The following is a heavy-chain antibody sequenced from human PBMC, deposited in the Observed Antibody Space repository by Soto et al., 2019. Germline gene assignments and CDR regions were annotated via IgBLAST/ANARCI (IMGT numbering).Heavy chain of an antibody. CDR3: ARSYSSSMLFHY. V-gene: IGHV4-61*01. CDR1: GDSVSTGSYY. D-gene: IGHD6-6*01. J-gene: IGHJ4*02. Sequence: SETLSLTCTVSGDSVSTGSYYWSWIRQPPGKGLEWIGYIYYTGRTDYSPSLKSRVTISIDTSKNQFSLNVSSVTAADTAMYFCARSYSSSMLFHYWGQGTLVTVSS. CDR2: IYYTGRT.